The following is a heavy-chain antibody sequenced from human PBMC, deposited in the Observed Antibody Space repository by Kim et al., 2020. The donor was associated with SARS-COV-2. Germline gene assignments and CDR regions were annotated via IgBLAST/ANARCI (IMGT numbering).Heavy chain of an antibody. CDR2: ISGSGGST. CDR3: ANPLGSSPSSSYYYGMDV. CDR1: GFTFSKFA. Sequence: GGSLRLSCEASGFTFSKFALSWVRQAPGKGLEWVSGISGSGGSTHYADSVKGRFTISRDNAKKTLYLQMNSLRVEDTAIYYCANPLGSSPSSSYYYGMDVWGQGATVTVSS. J-gene: IGHJ6*02. V-gene: IGHV3-23*01. D-gene: IGHD6-13*01.